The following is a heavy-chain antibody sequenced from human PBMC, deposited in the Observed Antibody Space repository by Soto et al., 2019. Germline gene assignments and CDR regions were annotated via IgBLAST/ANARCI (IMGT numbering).Heavy chain of an antibody. D-gene: IGHD6-19*01. CDR3: AKSPPAVAGHFDY. J-gene: IGHJ4*02. CDR1: GFTFSSSG. CDR2: TSFDGSSG. V-gene: IGHV3-30*18. Sequence: QVQLVESGGGVVQPGRSLRLSCAASGFTFSSSGMHWVRQAPGKGLEWVAVTSFDGSSGYYADSVRGRFTISRDNSNNTLYLQMNSLIAEDTAVYYCAKSPPAVAGHFDYWGQGTLVTVSS.